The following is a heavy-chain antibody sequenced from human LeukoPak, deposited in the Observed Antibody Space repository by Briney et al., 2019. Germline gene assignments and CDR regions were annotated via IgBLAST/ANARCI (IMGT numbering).Heavy chain of an antibody. CDR2: TYYRSKWYN. CDR1: GDTVSSNTAA. J-gene: IGHJ4*02. D-gene: IGHD6-19*01. V-gene: IGHV6-1*01. Sequence: SQTLSLTCAISGDTVSSNTAAWIWIRQSPSRGLECLGRTYYRSKWYNEYAVSVKSRMTINPDTSKNQFSLQLNSVTPEDTAVYYCARDRGASGWLDYWGQGALVTVSS. CDR3: ARDRGASGWLDY.